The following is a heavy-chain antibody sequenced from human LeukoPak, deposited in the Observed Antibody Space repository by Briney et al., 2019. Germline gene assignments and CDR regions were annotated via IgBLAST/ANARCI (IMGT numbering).Heavy chain of an antibody. D-gene: IGHD3-9*01. CDR1: EFTVSSNY. V-gene: IGHV3-53*01. CDR2: LYSGGST. CDR3: ARGATYYDILTGYSTTYFQH. J-gene: IGHJ1*01. Sequence: GGSLRLSCAASEFTVSSNYMSWVRQAPGKGREWVSVLYSGGSTYYADSVKGRFTISRDNSKNTLYLQMNSLRAEDTAVYYCARGATYYDILTGYSTTYFQHWGQGTLVTVSS.